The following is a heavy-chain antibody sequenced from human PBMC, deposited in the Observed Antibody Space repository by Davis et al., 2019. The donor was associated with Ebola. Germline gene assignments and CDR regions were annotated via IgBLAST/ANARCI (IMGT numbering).Heavy chain of an antibody. CDR1: GGSISSSNW. J-gene: IGHJ4*02. CDR2: IYHSGST. D-gene: IGHD6-19*01. V-gene: IGHV4-4*02. CDR3: ARSQWLVHSYGY. Sequence: GSLRLSCAVSGGSISSSNWWSWVRQPPGKGLEWIGEIYHSGSTNYNPSLKSRVTISVDTSKNQFSLKLSSVTAADTAVYYCARSQWLVHSYGYWGQGTLVTVSS.